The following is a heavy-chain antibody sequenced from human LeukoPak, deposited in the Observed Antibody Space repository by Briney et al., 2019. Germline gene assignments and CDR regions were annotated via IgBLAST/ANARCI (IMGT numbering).Heavy chain of an antibody. CDR3: ARVKRRAGLAYCGGDCYPLVY. CDR2: INSDGSST. D-gene: IGHD2-21*02. J-gene: IGHJ4*02. Sequence: GGSLRLSWAASGFTFSSYCMHWVRQAPGKGLVWVSRINSDGSSTSYADSVKGRFTISRDNAKNTLYLQMNSLRSEDTAVYYCARVKRRAGLAYCGGDCYPLVYWGQGALVTVSS. CDR1: GFTFSSYC. V-gene: IGHV3-74*01.